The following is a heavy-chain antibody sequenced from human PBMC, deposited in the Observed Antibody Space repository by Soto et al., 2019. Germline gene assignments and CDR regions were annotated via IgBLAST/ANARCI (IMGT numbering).Heavy chain of an antibody. V-gene: IGHV3-21*01. CDR1: GFTFSSYS. CDR3: ARDKGYSNFVVDAMDV. J-gene: IGHJ6*02. D-gene: IGHD4-4*01. CDR2: ISSSSSYI. Sequence: KPEGSLRLSCAASGFTFSSYSMNWVRQAPGKGLEWVSSISSSSSYIYYADSVKGRFTISRDNAKNSLYLQMNSLRAEDTAVYYCARDKGYSNFVVDAMDVWGQMSQVTLS.